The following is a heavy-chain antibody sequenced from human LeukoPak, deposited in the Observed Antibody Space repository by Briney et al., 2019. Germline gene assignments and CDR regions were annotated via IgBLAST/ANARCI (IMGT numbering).Heavy chain of an antibody. D-gene: IGHD2-2*01. Sequence: SETLSLTCTVSGGSISSSSYYWGWIRQPPGKGLEWIGYIYTSGSTNYNPSLKGRVIVSVDMSKNQFSLRLNSVTAADTAVYYCARAQPAQYCNSTSCYAAFDIWGQGTMVTVSS. CDR3: ARAQPAQYCNSTSCYAAFDI. CDR1: GGSISSSSYY. V-gene: IGHV4-61*05. CDR2: IYTSGST. J-gene: IGHJ3*02.